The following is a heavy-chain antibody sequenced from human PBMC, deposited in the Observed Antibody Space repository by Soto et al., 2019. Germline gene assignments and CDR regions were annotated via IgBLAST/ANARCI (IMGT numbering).Heavy chain of an antibody. V-gene: IGHV3-30-3*01. CDR1: GFSFSTYG. Sequence: GGSLRLSCAASGFSFSTYGMHWVRQAPGKGLEWVAVISYDGSNKYHTDSVKGRFTISRDNSKNTLFLQMNSLRAEDTAVYYCAGTLRNCSGGRCYTSYYYYAMDVWGQGTTVTVSS. CDR3: AGTLRNCSGGRCYTSYYYYAMDV. CDR2: ISYDGSNK. J-gene: IGHJ6*02. D-gene: IGHD2-15*01.